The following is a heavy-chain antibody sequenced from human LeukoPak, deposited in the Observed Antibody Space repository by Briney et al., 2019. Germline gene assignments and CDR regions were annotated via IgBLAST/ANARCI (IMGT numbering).Heavy chain of an antibody. Sequence: PSQTLSLTCTVSGGSISSGDYYWSWIRQPPGKGLEWIGYIYYSGSTNYNPSLKSRVTISVDTSKNQFSLKLSSVTAADTAVYYCASGSYSGSYDGDYWGQGTLVPVPS. D-gene: IGHD1-26*01. CDR2: IYYSGST. CDR3: ASGSYSGSYDGDY. J-gene: IGHJ4*02. V-gene: IGHV4-61*08. CDR1: GGSISSGDYY.